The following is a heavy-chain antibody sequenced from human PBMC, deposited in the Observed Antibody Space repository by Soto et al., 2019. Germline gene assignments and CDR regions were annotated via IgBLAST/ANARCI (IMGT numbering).Heavy chain of an antibody. J-gene: IGHJ4*02. D-gene: IGHD3-10*01. V-gene: IGHV1-46*01. CDR3: ARDDTYYYGSGSYPLDY. Sequence: GASVKVSCKASGYTFTMYYMHWVLQAAIQGLEWMGIINPSGGSTSYAQKFQGRVTMTRDTSTSTVYMELSSLRSEDTAVYYCARDDTYYYGSGSYPLDYWGQGTLVTVSS. CDR2: INPSGGST. CDR1: GYTFTMYY.